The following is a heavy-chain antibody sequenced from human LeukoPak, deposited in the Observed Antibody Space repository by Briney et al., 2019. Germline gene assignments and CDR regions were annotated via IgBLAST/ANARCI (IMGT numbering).Heavy chain of an antibody. CDR1: GFTFSSYD. J-gene: IGHJ4*02. CDR3: ARDLYSGSYCVDY. CDR2: IWHDGSNK. Sequence: GGSLRLSCAASGFTFSSYDMHWVRQAPGKGLEWVAVIWHDGSNKYYADSVKGRFTISRDNSKNTLYLQMNSLRAEDTAVYYCARDLYSGSYCVDYWGQGTLVTVSS. V-gene: IGHV3-33*01. D-gene: IGHD1-26*01.